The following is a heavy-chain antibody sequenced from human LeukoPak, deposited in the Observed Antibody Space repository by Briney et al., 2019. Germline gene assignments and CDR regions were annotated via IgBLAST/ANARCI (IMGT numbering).Heavy chain of an antibody. J-gene: IGHJ6*02. CDR2: IIRIFGTA. V-gene: IGHV1-69*13. CDR1: GGTFSSDA. D-gene: IGHD3-22*01. Sequence: SVKVSCKASGGTFSSDAISWVRQAPGQGLEWMGGIIRIFGTANYAQEFQGRVTITADESTSTAYMELSSLRSEDTAVYYCARSLLRGVPEHYYYYGMDVWGQGTTVTVSS. CDR3: ARSLLRGVPEHYYYYGMDV.